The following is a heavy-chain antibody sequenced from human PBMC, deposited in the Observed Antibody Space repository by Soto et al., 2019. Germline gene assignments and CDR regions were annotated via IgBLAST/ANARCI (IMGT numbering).Heavy chain of an antibody. Sequence: QVQLVQSGAEVKKPGASVKVSCKASGYTFTGYYMHWVRQAPGQGLEWMGWINPKSGGTNYAQKFQGRVTMTRDKSISTANMELSRVRSDDTAVYYCARDRITMVRGVVGGWFDPCGQGTLVTVSS. CDR1: GYTFTGYY. CDR3: ARDRITMVRGVVGGWFDP. J-gene: IGHJ5*02. V-gene: IGHV1-2*02. CDR2: INPKSGGT. D-gene: IGHD3-10*01.